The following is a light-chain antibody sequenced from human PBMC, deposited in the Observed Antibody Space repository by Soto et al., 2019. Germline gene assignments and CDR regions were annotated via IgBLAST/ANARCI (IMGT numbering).Light chain of an antibody. CDR2: LAS. CDR3: QQSYSTPYT. Sequence: DIQMPQSPSSLSASVGDRVTITCRASQSISSSLSWYQQRPGKAPNLLIYLASSLQSGVPSRFSGSGSGTDFTLTISSLQFEDFATYYCQQSYSTPYTFGQGTKLEIK. J-gene: IGKJ2*01. CDR1: QSISSS. V-gene: IGKV1-39*01.